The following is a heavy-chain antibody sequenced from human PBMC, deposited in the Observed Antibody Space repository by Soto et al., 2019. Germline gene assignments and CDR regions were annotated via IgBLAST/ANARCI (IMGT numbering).Heavy chain of an antibody. V-gene: IGHV3-30*18. J-gene: IGHJ4*02. CDR2: ISYDGSNK. D-gene: IGHD3-3*01. CDR3: AKDPTMFGVDLLYYFDY. Sequence: QVQLVESGGGVVQPGRSLRLSCAASGFTFSSYGMHWVRQAPGKGLEWVAVISYDGSNKYYADSVKGRFTISRDNSKNTLYLQMNSLRAEDTAVYYCAKDPTMFGVDLLYYFDYWGQGTLVTVSS. CDR1: GFTFSSYG.